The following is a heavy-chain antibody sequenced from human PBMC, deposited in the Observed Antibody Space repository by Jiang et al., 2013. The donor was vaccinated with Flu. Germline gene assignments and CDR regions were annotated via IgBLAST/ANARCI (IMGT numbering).Heavy chain of an antibody. CDR3: TRGHRDYYGMDV. CDR1: GDSVSGNGPA. J-gene: IGHJ6*02. CDR2: TYYRSRWYY. V-gene: IGHV6-1*01. Sequence: SQTLSLTCAISGDSVSGNGPAWNWIRQSPSRGLEWLGRTYYRSRWYYNYATSVESRISISAETSKNQFSLQLNSVTPEDAAVYYCTRGHRDYYGMDVWGQGTTVTVSS.